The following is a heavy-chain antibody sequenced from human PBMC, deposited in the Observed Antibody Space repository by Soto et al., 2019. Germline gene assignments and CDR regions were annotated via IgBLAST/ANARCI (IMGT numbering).Heavy chain of an antibody. J-gene: IGHJ6*02. CDR1: GGSFSNIRDY. V-gene: IGHV4-61*01. CDR3: ARGVGFGYYYYHMDL. CDR2: IYYSGSA. D-gene: IGHD3-10*01. Sequence: XATLSLTSTVCGGSFSNIRDYGSWVRQPPGKGLEWIGYIYYSGSADYNPSLGSRVTISLDTSKNQFSLKLSSVTTADTAVYYCARGVGFGYYYYHMDLWGQGTTVTVSS.